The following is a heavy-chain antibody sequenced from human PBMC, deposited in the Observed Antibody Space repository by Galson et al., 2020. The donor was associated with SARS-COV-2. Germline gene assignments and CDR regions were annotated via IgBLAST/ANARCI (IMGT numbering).Heavy chain of an antibody. J-gene: IGHJ4*02. CDR1: GFSLSTSGVG. V-gene: IGHV2-5*02. D-gene: IGHD3-22*01. CDR2: IYWDGDK. Sequence: SGPTLVKPTQTLPLPCTFSGFSLSTSGVGVGWIPQPPGKALEWLALIYWDGDKRYSQSLKSSLTITKETSNNPVVLTMTNMDPLDTGTYYCAHLEMATSSRDDKPFDYWGQGVLVTVSS. CDR3: AHLEMATSSRDDKPFDY.